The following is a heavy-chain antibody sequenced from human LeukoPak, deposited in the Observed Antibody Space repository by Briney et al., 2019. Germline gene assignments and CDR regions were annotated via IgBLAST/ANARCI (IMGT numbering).Heavy chain of an antibody. CDR1: GGSISSYY. Sequence: SETLSLTCTVSGGSISSYYWSWIRQPPGKGLEWIGYIYYSGSTNYNPSLKSRVTISVDTSKNQFSLKLSSVTAADTAVYYCARRGLRYFDWYETYYFDYWGQGTLVTVSS. V-gene: IGHV4-59*08. J-gene: IGHJ4*02. CDR2: IYYSGST. D-gene: IGHD3-9*01. CDR3: ARRGLRYFDWYETYYFDY.